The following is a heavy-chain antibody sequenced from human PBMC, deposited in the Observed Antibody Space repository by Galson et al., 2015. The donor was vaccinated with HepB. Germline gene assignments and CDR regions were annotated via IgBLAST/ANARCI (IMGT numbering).Heavy chain of an antibody. D-gene: IGHD4-23*01. Sequence: SLRLSCAASGFTFSSYWIHWVRQVPGKGLVWVSRISSDGGHKNYADSVQGRFTISRDNAKNTLFLQMNSLRAEDTAVYYCARLRWPLDHSLAYWGQGTLVTVSS. CDR2: ISSDGGHK. V-gene: IGHV3-74*01. CDR3: ARLRWPLDHSLAY. CDR1: GFTFSSYW. J-gene: IGHJ4*02.